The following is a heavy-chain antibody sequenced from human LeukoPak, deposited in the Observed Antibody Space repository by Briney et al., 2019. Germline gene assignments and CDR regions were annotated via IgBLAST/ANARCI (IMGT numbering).Heavy chain of an antibody. CDR2: INHSGST. D-gene: IGHD3-22*01. V-gene: IGHV4-34*01. CDR1: GGSFSGYY. Sequence: SETLSLTCAVYGGSFSGYYWSWIRQPPGKGLEWIGEINHSGSTNYNPSLKSRVTISVDTSKNQFSLKLSSVTAADTAVYCCARGLTVVPGSPIAYWGQGTLVTVSS. CDR3: ARGLTVVPGSPIAY. J-gene: IGHJ4*02.